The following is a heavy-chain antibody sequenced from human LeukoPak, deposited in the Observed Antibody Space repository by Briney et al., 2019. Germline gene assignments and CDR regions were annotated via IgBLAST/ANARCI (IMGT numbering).Heavy chain of an antibody. CDR2: IYHSGST. CDR3: MRTAEVVHYPT. Sequence: SETLSLTCTVSGYSISSGYYWGWIRQPPGKGLEWIGSIYHSGSTYYNPSLKSRVTISVDTSKNQVSLRLTSVTAADTAIYFCMRTAEVVHYPTWGQGTLVTVSS. CDR1: GYSISSGYY. V-gene: IGHV4-38-2*02. J-gene: IGHJ1*01. D-gene: IGHD3-22*01.